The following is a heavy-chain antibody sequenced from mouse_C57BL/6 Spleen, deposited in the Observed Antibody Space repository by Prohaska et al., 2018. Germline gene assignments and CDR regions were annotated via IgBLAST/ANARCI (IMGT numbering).Heavy chain of an antibody. J-gene: IGHJ1*03. V-gene: IGHV14-4*01. CDR3: TSYGNHWYFDV. CDR1: GFNIKDDY. CDR2: IDPENGDT. D-gene: IGHD2-1*01. Sequence: EVQLQQSGAELVRPGASVKLSCTASGFNIKDDYMHWVKQRPEQGLEWIGWIDPENGDTEYASKFQGKATRTADTSSNTAYLQLSSLTSEYTAVYYCTSYGNHWYFDVWGTGTTVTVSS.